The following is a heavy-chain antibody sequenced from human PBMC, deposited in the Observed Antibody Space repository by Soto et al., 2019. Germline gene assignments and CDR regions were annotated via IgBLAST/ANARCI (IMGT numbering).Heavy chain of an antibody. CDR2: IKTKTDDETT. Sequence: SGATFSSYAISWVRQATGKGLEWVGHIKTKTDDETTDYAAPVKGRFTISKDDSKNTLYLQTNSLKTEDTAVYYCTTNGMITFGGVIVPNWFDRWGQGTLVTVSS. V-gene: IGHV3-15*01. CDR3: TTNGMITFGGVIVPNWFDR. J-gene: IGHJ5*02. D-gene: IGHD3-16*02. CDR1: GATFSSYA.